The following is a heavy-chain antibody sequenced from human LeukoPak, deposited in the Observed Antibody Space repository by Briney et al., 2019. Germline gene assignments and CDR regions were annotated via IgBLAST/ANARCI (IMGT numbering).Heavy chain of an antibody. CDR1: GITFSNYA. V-gene: IGHV3-7*04. CDR3: TRVGYIDEGIDY. J-gene: IGHJ4*02. CDR2: IKQDGSKK. D-gene: IGHD5-24*01. Sequence: GGSLRLSCVASGITFSNYAVTWVRQAPGKGLEWVANIKQDGSKKSYVDSVKGRFTISRDNAKNSLYLQMNSLRAEDTAIYYCTRVGYIDEGIDYWGQGTLVTVSS.